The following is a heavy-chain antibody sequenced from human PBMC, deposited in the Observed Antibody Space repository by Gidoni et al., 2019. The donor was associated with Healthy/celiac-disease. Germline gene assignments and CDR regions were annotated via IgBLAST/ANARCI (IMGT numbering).Heavy chain of an antibody. D-gene: IGHD3-22*01. J-gene: IGHJ4*02. Sequence: QLQLQESGPGLVKPSETLSLTCTVSGGSISSSSYYWGWIRQPPGKGLEWIGSIYYSGSTYYNPSLKSRVTISVDTSKNQFSLKLSSVTAADTAVYYCARQANYYDSSGYWDFDYWGQGTLVTVSS. CDR3: ARQANYYDSSGYWDFDY. CDR2: IYYSGST. CDR1: GGSISSSSYY. V-gene: IGHV4-39*01.